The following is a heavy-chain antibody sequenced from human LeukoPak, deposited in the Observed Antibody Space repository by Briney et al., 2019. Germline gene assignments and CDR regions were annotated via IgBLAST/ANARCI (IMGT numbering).Heavy chain of an antibody. D-gene: IGHD4-17*01. CDR3: ARHCYGDDAGWFDP. V-gene: IGHV5-51*01. J-gene: IGHJ5*02. Sequence: ESLKISCKGSGYSFTNYWIGWVRQMPGKGLEWMGIIYPGDSDTRYSPSFQGQVTISADKSIGTTYLQWSSLKASDTAMYYCARHCYGDDAGWFDPWGQGTLVTVSS. CDR2: IYPGDSDT. CDR1: GYSFTNYW.